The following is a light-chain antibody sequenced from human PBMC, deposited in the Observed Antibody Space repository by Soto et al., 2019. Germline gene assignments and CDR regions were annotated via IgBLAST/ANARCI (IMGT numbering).Light chain of an antibody. CDR3: QQRSSAIT. CDR2: DAS. Sequence: EIVLTQSPAPLSLSPGERATLSCRASQSVSSHLAWFQQRPGQAPRLLIYDASNRATGIPARFSGRGSGTDFTLTISSLEPEDFAVYYCQQRSSAITFGQGTRLGI. J-gene: IGKJ5*01. CDR1: QSVSSH. V-gene: IGKV3-11*01.